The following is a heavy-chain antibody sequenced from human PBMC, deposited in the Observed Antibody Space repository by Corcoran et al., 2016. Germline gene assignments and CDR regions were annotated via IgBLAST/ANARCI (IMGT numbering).Heavy chain of an antibody. CDR3: AREGGGGDYYHGMDV. CDR2: INPVGGGT. Sequence: QVQLVQSGAEVKKPGASVQLSCKASGYTFTSYYMHWVRQAPGQGLDWMGIINPVGGGTSYAQKFQGRVTMTRDTSASTVYMELSSLRSDDTALYYCAREGGGGDYYHGMDVWGQGTTVIVSS. D-gene: IGHD3-16*01. J-gene: IGHJ6*02. CDR1: GYTFTSYY. V-gene: IGHV1-46*01.